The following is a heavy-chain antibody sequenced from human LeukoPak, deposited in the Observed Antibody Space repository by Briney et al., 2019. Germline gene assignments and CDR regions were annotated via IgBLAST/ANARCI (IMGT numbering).Heavy chain of an antibody. Sequence: SVKVSCKASGGTFSSYAISWVRQAPGQGLEWMGGIIPIFGTANYAQKFQGRVTITADESTSTAYMELSSLRSDDAAVYYCARAYPNYDNLRGHYYYYGMDVWGQGTTVTVSS. D-gene: IGHD3-9*01. CDR2: IIPIFGTA. V-gene: IGHV1-69*13. CDR1: GGTFSSYA. J-gene: IGHJ6*02. CDR3: ARAYPNYDNLRGHYYYYGMDV.